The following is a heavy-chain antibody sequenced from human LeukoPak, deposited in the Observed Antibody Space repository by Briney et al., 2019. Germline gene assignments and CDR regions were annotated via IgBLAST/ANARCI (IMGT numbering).Heavy chain of an antibody. CDR2: IIPIFGTA. D-gene: IGHD3-22*01. CDR1: GYTFTGYY. Sequence: ASVKVSCKASGYTFTGYYMHWVRQAPGQGLEWMGGIIPIFGTANYAQKFQGRVTITADESTSTAYMELSSLRSEDTAVYYCARYSYYYDSSGYPYYYGMDVWGQGTTVTVSS. CDR3: ARYSYYYDSSGYPYYYGMDV. J-gene: IGHJ6*02. V-gene: IGHV1-69*13.